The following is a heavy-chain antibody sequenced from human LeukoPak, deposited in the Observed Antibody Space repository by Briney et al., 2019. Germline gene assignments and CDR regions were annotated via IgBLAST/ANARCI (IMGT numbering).Heavy chain of an antibody. J-gene: IGHJ4*02. CDR2: VSGSGGST. D-gene: IGHD1-26*01. V-gene: IGHV3-23*01. CDR1: GFTFSSYA. CDR3: ARVGSGSYFDY. Sequence: GGSLRLSCAASGFTFSSYAMSWVRQAPGKGLEWVSAVSGSGGSTYYADSVKGRFTISRDNSKNTLYLQMNSLRAEDTAVYYCARVGSGSYFDYWGQGTLVTVSS.